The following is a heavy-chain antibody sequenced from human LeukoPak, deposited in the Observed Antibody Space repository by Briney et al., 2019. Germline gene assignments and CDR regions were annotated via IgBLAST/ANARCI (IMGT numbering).Heavy chain of an antibody. CDR2: ISSSSSYI. Sequence: RPGGSLRLSCAASGFTFSSYSMNWVRQAPGKGLEWVSSISSSSSYIYYADSVKGRFTISRDNAKNSLYLQMNSLRAEDTAVYYCARSKYYYDSRIPLDYWGQGTLVTVSS. J-gene: IGHJ4*02. V-gene: IGHV3-21*04. CDR3: ARSKYYYDSRIPLDY. CDR1: GFTFSSYS. D-gene: IGHD3-22*01.